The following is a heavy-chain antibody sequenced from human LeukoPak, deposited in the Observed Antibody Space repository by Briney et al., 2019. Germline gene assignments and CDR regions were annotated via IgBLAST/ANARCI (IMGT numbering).Heavy chain of an antibody. CDR2: IYHSGST. J-gene: IGHJ4*02. CDR1: GYSISSGYY. CDR3: ARDLPYYYDSSGYYRDY. Sequence: SQTLSLTCTVSGYSISSGYYWGWIRQPPGKGLEWIGSIYHSGSTYYNPSLKSRVTISVDTSKNQFSLKLSSVTAADTAVYYCARDLPYYYDSSGYYRDYWGQGTLVTVSS. V-gene: IGHV4-38-2*02. D-gene: IGHD3-22*01.